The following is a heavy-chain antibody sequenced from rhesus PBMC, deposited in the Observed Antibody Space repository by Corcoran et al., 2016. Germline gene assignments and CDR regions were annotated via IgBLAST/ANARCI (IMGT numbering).Heavy chain of an antibody. J-gene: IGHJ4*01. V-gene: IGHV3S5*01. CDR3: AKDGGGYFDY. CDR2: INSGGGSN. CDR1: GFTFSSYG. D-gene: IGHD3-22*01. Sequence: EVQLVETGGGLVQPGGSLKLSCAASGFTFSSYGMSWVRQAPGKGLEWVSAINSGGGSNYYADSGKGRFTISRDNSKNTLSLQMNSLRAEDTAVYYCAKDGGGYFDYWGQGVLVTVSS.